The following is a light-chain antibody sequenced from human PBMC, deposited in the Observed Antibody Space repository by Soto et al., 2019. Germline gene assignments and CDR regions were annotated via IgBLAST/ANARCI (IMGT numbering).Light chain of an antibody. J-gene: IGLJ1*01. Sequence: QTVVTQPASVSGSPGQSITISCTGTSSDVGGYNYVSWYQHHPGEAPKLIIFEVTKRPSGVPYRFSGSKSANTASLTISGLQAEDEADYFCNSYTTSATYVFGSGTKLTVL. CDR1: SSDVGGYNY. CDR3: NSYTTSATYV. CDR2: EVT. V-gene: IGLV2-14*01.